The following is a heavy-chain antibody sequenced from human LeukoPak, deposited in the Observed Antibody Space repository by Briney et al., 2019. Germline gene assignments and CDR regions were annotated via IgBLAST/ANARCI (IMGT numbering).Heavy chain of an antibody. CDR1: GYTLTSYD. Sequence: ASVKVSCKASGYTLTSYDINWVRQATGQGLEWMGWMNPNSGNTGYAQKFQGRVTMTRNTSISTAYMELSSLRSEDTAVYYCARTATRYSAFDIWGQGTMVTASS. D-gene: IGHD1-26*01. CDR3: ARTATRYSAFDI. CDR2: MNPNSGNT. J-gene: IGHJ3*02. V-gene: IGHV1-8*01.